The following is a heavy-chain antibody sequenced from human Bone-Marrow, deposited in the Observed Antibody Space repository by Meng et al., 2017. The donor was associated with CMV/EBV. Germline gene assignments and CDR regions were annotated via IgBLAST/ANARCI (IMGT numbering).Heavy chain of an antibody. CDR3: ARGGGQYDFDP. CDR1: GYKFINYV. D-gene: IGHD2/OR15-2a*01. CDR2: ISAKNGDT. Sequence: ASVKVSCKASGYKFINYVFDWVRQDPRHGLQWMGRISAKNGDTNYAPELYDRLTLTADTYTSVVYLELRRLVSDDTAIYYCARGGGQYDFDPWGPGTLVTVSS. V-gene: IGHV1-18*01. J-gene: IGHJ5*02.